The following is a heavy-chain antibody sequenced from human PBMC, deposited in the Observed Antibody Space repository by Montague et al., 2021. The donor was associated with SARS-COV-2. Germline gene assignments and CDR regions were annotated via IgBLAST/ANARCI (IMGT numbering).Heavy chain of an antibody. J-gene: IGHJ3*02. CDR1: GFTFSNYS. CDR3: ARADGYGDDFDI. V-gene: IGHV3-30-3*01. CDR2: ISYDGSNK. D-gene: IGHD5-18*01. Sequence: SLRLSCAASGFTFSNYSMHWVRQAPGKGLEWVAAISYDGSNKYYADSVKGRFTISRDNSKNTLYLQMNSLRAEDTAVYYCARADGYGDDFDIWGQGTTVTVSS.